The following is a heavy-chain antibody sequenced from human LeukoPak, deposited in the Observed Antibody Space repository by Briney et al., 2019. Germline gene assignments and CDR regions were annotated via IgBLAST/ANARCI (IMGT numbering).Heavy chain of an antibody. CDR2: IRNASSNK. Sequence: GGSLRLSCAASGFTFSSYGMHWVRQAPGKGLEWVAFIRNASSNKYYADSVKGRFTISRDNAKNTLYLQMNSLRAEDKAVDDRAKEPRATADGSGGNDWGQGSLVTVSS. CDR1: GFTFSSYG. V-gene: IGHV3-30*02. D-gene: IGHD6-19*01. CDR3: AKEPRATADGSGGND. J-gene: IGHJ4*02.